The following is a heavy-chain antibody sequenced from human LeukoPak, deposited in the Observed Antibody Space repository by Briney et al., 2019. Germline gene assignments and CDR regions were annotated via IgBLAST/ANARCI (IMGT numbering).Heavy chain of an antibody. CDR2: INPNSGGT. J-gene: IGHJ6*02. D-gene: IGHD2-15*01. V-gene: IGHV1-2*02. CDR3: ARERTLTSCYDY. CDR1: GYTFTGYY. Sequence: VASVKVSCKASGYTFTGYYMHWVRQAPGQGLEWMGWINPNSGGTNYAQKFQGRVTMTRDTSISTAYMELSRLRSDDTAVYYCARERTLTSCYDYWGLGTTVTVSS.